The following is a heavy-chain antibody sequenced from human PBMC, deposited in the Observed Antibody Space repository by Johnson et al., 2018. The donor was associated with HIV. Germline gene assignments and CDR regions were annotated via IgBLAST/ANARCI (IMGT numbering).Heavy chain of an antibody. Sequence: VLLLESGGGVVQPGRSLRLSCAASGFTFNDYVLHWVRQAPGKGLEWVASISYDRSNKSCADSVKGRFTISRDNSKNTLYRQMTSLRAEDTAVYYCARDRGAFDIWGQGTMVTVSS. J-gene: IGHJ3*02. CDR2: ISYDRSNK. V-gene: IGHV3-30*03. CDR1: GFTFNDYV. CDR3: ARDRGAFDI.